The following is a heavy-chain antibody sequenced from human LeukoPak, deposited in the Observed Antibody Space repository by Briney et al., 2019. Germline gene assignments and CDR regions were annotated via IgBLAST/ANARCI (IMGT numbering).Heavy chain of an antibody. CDR1: GGSISSYY. D-gene: IGHD3-22*01. J-gene: IGHJ4*02. Sequence: SETLSLTCTVSGGSISSYYWSWIRQPPGKGLEWIGYIYYSGNTNYNPSLKSRVTISVDTFKSQFSLKLSSVTAADTAVYYCARAGSSAYVLDYWGQGTLVTVSS. V-gene: IGHV4-59*01. CDR3: ARAGSSAYVLDY. CDR2: IYYSGNT.